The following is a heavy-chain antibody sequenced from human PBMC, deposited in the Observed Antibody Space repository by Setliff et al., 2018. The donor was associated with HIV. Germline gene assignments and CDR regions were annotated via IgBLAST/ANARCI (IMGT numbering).Heavy chain of an antibody. J-gene: IGHJ4*02. Sequence: PSETLSLTCTVSGGSISSADYYWSWIRQPPGKGLEWIGYIYYSGNTYFNPALKKRITMSTSENQFSLKLPSVTAADTAVYYCASTRIRLIRGAVISNLRTPYFDYWGPGSLVTVSS. D-gene: IGHD3-10*01. CDR3: ASTRIRLIRGAVISNLRTPYFDY. V-gene: IGHV4-30-4*08. CDR1: GGSISSADYY. CDR2: IYYSGNT.